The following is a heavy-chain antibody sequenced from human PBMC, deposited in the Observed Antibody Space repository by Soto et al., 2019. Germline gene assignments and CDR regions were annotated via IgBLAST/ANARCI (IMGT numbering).Heavy chain of an antibody. D-gene: IGHD3-3*01. V-gene: IGHV1-3*01. CDR1: GYTFTSYA. J-gene: IGHJ6*02. CDR2: INAGNGNT. Sequence: GAAVKVSCKASGYTFTSYAMHWVRQAPGQRXEWMGWINAGNGNTKYSQKFQGRVTITRDTSASTAYMELSSLRSEDTAVYYCARDRGIYDFWSGYYTGFYGMDVWGQGTTVTVSS. CDR3: ARDRGIYDFWSGYYTGFYGMDV.